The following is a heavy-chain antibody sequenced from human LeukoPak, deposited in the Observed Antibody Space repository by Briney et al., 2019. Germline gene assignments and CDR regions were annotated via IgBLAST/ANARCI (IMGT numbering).Heavy chain of an antibody. CDR1: GYTFTGYY. CDR2: INPNSGGT. J-gene: IGHJ4*02. CDR3: ARVGSAYYYDSSRYYGY. Sequence: GASVKVSCKASGYTFTGYYMHWVRQAPGQGLEWMGLINPNSGGTNYAQKFQGRVTMTRDTSISTAYMELSRLRSDDTAVYYCARVGSAYYYDSSRYYGYWSQGTLVTVSS. D-gene: IGHD3-22*01. V-gene: IGHV1-2*06.